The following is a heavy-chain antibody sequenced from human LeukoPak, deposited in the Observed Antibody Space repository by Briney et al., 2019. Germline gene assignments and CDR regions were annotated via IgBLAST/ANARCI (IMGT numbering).Heavy chain of an antibody. CDR3: AKSRVSSWGAIDY. Sequence: GGTLRLSCAASGFIFSSHAMNWVRQAPGKGLEWVSGVSGSGSSIFYADSVKGRFTISRDNSKNILYLQMNSLRVEDTAVYYCAKSRVSSWGAIDYWGQGTLLTVSS. CDR2: VSGSGSSI. D-gene: IGHD6-13*01. V-gene: IGHV3-23*01. J-gene: IGHJ4*02. CDR1: GFIFSSHA.